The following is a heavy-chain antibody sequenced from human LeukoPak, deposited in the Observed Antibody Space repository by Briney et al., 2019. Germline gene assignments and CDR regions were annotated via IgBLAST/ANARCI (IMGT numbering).Heavy chain of an antibody. CDR3: ARQAAGTVDY. V-gene: IGHV4-59*08. D-gene: IGHD6-13*01. CDR2: IHYSGST. Sequence: SETLSLTCTVSGGSISSFYWSWIRQPPGKGLEWIGYIHYSGSTNYNPSLKSRVAISVDTSKSQFSLKLSSVTAADTAVYYCARQAAGTVDYWGQGTLVTVSS. J-gene: IGHJ4*02. CDR1: GGSISSFY.